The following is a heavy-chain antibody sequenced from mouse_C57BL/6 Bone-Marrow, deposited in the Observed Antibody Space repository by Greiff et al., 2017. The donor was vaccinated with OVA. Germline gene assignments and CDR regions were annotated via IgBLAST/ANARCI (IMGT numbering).Heavy chain of an antibody. CDR1: GYSITSGYY. D-gene: IGHD2-2*01. V-gene: IGHV3-6*01. J-gene: IGHJ3*01. CDR3: ARGYGYDDGEPRFAY. Sequence: ESGPGLVKPSQSLSLTCSVTGYSITSGYYWNWIRQFPGNKLEWMGYISYDGSNNYNPSLKNRISITRDTSKNQFFLKLNSVTTEDTATYYCARGYGYDDGEPRFAYWGQGTLVTVSA. CDR2: ISYDGSN.